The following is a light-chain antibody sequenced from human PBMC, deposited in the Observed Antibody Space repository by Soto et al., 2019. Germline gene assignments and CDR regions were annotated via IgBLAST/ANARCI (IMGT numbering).Light chain of an antibody. J-gene: IGKJ3*01. CDR2: AAP. CDR1: QSISSY. Sequence: DIRMTQSPSSLSASVGDRVTITCRASQSISSYLNWYQQKPGKAPKLLIYAAPSLQSGVPSRFSGSGSGTDFTLTISSLQPEDFATYYCQQSYSTPFTFGPGTKVDIK. V-gene: IGKV1-39*01. CDR3: QQSYSTPFT.